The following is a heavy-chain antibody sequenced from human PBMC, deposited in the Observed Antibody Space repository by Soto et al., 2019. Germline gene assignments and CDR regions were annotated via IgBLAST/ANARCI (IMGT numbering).Heavy chain of an antibody. CDR3: AKDRSSGWYWYYFDY. D-gene: IGHD6-19*01. CDR2: ISGSGGST. CDR1: GFTFSSYA. J-gene: IGHJ4*02. V-gene: IGHV3-23*01. Sequence: GGSLRLSCAASGFTFSSYAMSWVRQAPGKGLEWVSAISGSGGSTYYADSVKGRFTISRDNSKNTLYLQMNSLRAEDTAVYYCAKDRSSGWYWYYFDYWGQGTLVTVSS.